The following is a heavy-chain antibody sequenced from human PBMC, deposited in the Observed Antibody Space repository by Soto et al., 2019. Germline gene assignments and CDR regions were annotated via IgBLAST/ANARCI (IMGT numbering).Heavy chain of an antibody. Sequence: ASETLSLTCTVSGGSISSYYWSWIRQPPGKGLEWIGYIYYSGSTNYNPSLKSRVTISVDTSKNQFSLKLSSLRSEDTAVYYCARDLNYYGSGITFSTTAGGWFDPWGQGTLVTVSS. J-gene: IGHJ5*02. V-gene: IGHV4-59*01. CDR3: ARDLNYYGSGITFSTTAGGWFDP. CDR2: IYYSGST. CDR1: GGSISSYY. D-gene: IGHD3-10*01.